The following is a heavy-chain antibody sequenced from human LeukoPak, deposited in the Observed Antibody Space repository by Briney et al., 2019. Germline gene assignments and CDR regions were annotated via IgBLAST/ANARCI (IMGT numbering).Heavy chain of an antibody. CDR2: IKTDGSEK. CDR1: GFTFSSYW. Sequence: GGSLRLSCEASGFTFSSYWMSWVRQAPGKGLEWVANIKTDGSEKYYVDSVKGRFTISRDNAKNSLYLQMNSLRAEDTAVYYCARDTYYYDSSGYYWGQGTLVTVSS. V-gene: IGHV3-7*03. D-gene: IGHD3-22*01. CDR3: ARDTYYYDSSGYY. J-gene: IGHJ4*02.